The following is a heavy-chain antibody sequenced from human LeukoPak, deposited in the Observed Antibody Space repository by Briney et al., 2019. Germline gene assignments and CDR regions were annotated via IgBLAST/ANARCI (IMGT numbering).Heavy chain of an antibody. CDR1: GFTFSTHW. J-gene: IGHJ3*02. V-gene: IGHV3-7*01. CDR3: ARDNGHDFWPGAFDI. D-gene: IGHD3-3*01. CDR2: IKEDGSVK. Sequence: PGGSLRLSCAASGFTFSTHWMSWVRQAPGKGLEWVANIKEDGSVKYYLDSVKGRFTISRDNAKSSLDLQMNSLRAEDTAVYYCARDNGHDFWPGAFDIWGQGTRVTVSS.